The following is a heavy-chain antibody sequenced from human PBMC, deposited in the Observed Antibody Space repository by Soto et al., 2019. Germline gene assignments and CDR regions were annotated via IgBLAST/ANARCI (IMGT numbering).Heavy chain of an antibody. Sequence: PSETLSLTCTVSSGSISTYYWSWIRQPPGKGLEWIGYIYYTGSTNYNPSLKSRVTISIDTSKNQFSLKVSSATAADTAVYYCARHSNRNYGLYYFDYWGLGALVTVSS. CDR3: ARHSNRNYGLYYFDY. V-gene: IGHV4-59*08. CDR1: SGSISTYY. J-gene: IGHJ4*02. CDR2: IYYTGST. D-gene: IGHD4-4*01.